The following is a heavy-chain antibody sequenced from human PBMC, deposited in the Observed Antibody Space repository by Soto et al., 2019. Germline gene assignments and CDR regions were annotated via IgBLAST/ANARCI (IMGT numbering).Heavy chain of an antibody. CDR3: ARDGYGDPYYYYGMDV. CDR1: GFTFSFYE. Sequence: GGSLRLSCAASGFTFSFYEMNWIRQAPGKGLEWVSYISTSGSSIYYADSVKGRFTISRDNAKNSVYLQMNSLRAEDTAVYFCARDGYGDPYYYYGMDVWGLGTTVTVSS. D-gene: IGHD4-17*01. J-gene: IGHJ6*02. V-gene: IGHV3-48*03. CDR2: ISTSGSSI.